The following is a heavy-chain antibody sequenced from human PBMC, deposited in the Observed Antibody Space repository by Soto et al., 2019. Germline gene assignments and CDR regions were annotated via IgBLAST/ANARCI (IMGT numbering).Heavy chain of an antibody. CDR1: GYTFTTHG. V-gene: IGHV1-18*01. CDR2: VSGDNGNT. J-gene: IGHJ5*02. Sequence: QVQLVQSGAEVKKPGASVKVSCKASGYTFTTHGISWVRQAPGQGLEWMGWVSGDNGNTNYAQSLQGRGTMTTDTSTNTASMELRSLRSDDTAVSYCARDLGYCSSGTCYREGFDPWGQGNLVTVSS. D-gene: IGHD2-15*01. CDR3: ARDLGYCSSGTCYREGFDP.